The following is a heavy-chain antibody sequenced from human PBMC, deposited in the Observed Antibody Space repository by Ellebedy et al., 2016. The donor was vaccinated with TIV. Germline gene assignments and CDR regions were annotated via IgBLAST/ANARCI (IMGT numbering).Heavy chain of an antibody. CDR3: AKDQVAGDGRWVFDM. Sequence: PGGSLRLSCTASGFNLSPFAMGWVRQTPGKGLEWVSGIYGGGISYSDSVKGRFTISRDNSKNTLYLHMNSLRVEDTATYYCAKDQVAGDGRWVFDMWGQGTKVTVSS. CDR2: IYGGGI. CDR1: GFNLSPFA. J-gene: IGHJ3*02. V-gene: IGHV3-23*01. D-gene: IGHD5-24*01.